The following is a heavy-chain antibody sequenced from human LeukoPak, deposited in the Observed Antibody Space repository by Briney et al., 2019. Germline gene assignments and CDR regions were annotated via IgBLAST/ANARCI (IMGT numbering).Heavy chain of an antibody. CDR1: GYTFTSYD. D-gene: IGHD3-3*01. CDR3: ARAQEITIFGVVSMDV. V-gene: IGHV1-8*01. CDR2: MNPNSGNT. J-gene: IGHJ6*02. Sequence: ASVKVSCKASGYTFTSYDINWARQATGQGLEWMGWMNPNSGNTGYAQKFQGRVTMTRNTSISTAYMELSSLRSEDTAVYYCARAQEITIFGVVSMDVWGQGTTVTVSS.